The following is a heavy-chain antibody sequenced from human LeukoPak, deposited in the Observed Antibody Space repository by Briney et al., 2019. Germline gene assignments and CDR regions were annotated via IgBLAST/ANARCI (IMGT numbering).Heavy chain of an antibody. CDR1: GYSFTSYW. CDR3: ASHQTNSRYDNFDY. V-gene: IGHV5-51*01. D-gene: IGHD5-12*01. J-gene: IGHJ4*02. Sequence: GESLKISCKGSGYSFTSYWIGWVRQMPGKGLEWMGIIYPGDSDTRYSPSFQGQVTISADKSLSTAHLQWSSLKASDTAMYYCASHQTNSRYDNFDYWGQGTLVTVSS. CDR2: IYPGDSDT.